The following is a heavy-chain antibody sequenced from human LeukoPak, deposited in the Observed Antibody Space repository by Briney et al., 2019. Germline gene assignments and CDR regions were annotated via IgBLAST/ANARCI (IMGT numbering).Heavy chain of an antibody. CDR3: ARRYYDFWSGYSGDGNYNWFDP. Sequence: PSEALSLTCTVSGGSISSGGYSWSWIRQPPGKGLEWIGEINHSGSTNYNPSLKSRVTISVDTSKNQFSLKLSSVTAADTAVYYCARRYYDFWSGYSGDGNYNWFDPWGQGTLVTVSS. V-gene: IGHV4-39*07. CDR2: INHSGST. D-gene: IGHD3-3*01. J-gene: IGHJ5*02. CDR1: GGSISSGGYS.